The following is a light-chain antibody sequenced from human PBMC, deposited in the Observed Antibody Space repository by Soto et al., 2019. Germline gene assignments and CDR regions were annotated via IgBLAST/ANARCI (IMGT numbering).Light chain of an antibody. CDR3: QQFSSYPLT. J-gene: IGKJ4*01. Sequence: EFVLTQSPGTLSLSPGERATLSCRASQTVRNNYLAWYQQKPGQAPRLLIYDASSRATVIPDRFSGGGSGTHFTLTISRLEPEDFAVYYCQQFSSYPLTFGGGSKVDIQ. CDR2: DAS. V-gene: IGKV3-20*01. CDR1: QTVRNNY.